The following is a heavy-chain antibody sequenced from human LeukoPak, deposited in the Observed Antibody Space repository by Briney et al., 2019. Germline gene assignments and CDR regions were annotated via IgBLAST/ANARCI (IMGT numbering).Heavy chain of an antibody. Sequence: GGSLRLFCAASGFTFSTYAMSGVRQTPGKGLEWVSSISGSGDSTFYAHSVKGRFTISRDNFKNTLYLQMNSLRAEDTAVYYCAKRYYGSGNYDPLFDSWGQGTLVTVSS. CDR3: AKRYYGSGNYDPLFDS. V-gene: IGHV3-23*01. CDR1: GFTFSTYA. D-gene: IGHD3-10*01. J-gene: IGHJ4*02. CDR2: ISGSGDST.